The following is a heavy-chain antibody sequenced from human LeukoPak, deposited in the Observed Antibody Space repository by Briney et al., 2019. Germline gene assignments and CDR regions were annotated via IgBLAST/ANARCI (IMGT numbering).Heavy chain of an antibody. D-gene: IGHD3-10*01. V-gene: IGHV1-18*01. CDR3: ARDSHYYGSGSYYNQ. Sequence: ASVKVSCKASGYTFTSYGISWVRQAPRQGLEWMGWISAYNGNTNYAQKLQGRVTMTTDTSTSTAYMELRSLRSDDTAVYYCARDSHYYGSGSYYNQWGQGTLVTVSS. CDR1: GYTFTSYG. CDR2: ISAYNGNT. J-gene: IGHJ4*02.